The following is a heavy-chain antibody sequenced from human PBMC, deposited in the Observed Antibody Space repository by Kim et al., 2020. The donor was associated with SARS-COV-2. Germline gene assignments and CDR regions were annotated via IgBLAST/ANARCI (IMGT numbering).Heavy chain of an antibody. D-gene: IGHD2-2*01. Sequence: SETLSLTCAVYGGSFSGYYWSWIRQPPGKGLEWIGEINHSGSTNYNPSLKSRVTISVDTSKNQFSLKLSSVTAADTAVYYCVRSHAERRPGYCSSTSCPRYPNFDYWGQGTLVTVSS. CDR3: VRSHAERRPGYCSSTSCPRYPNFDY. CDR2: INHSGST. CDR1: GGSFSGYY. J-gene: IGHJ4*02. V-gene: IGHV4-34*01.